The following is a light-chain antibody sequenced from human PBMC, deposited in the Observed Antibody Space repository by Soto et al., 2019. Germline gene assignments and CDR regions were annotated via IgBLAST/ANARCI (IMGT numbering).Light chain of an antibody. CDR2: AAS. CDR1: QSVRNNY. V-gene: IGKV3-20*01. J-gene: IGKJ1*01. Sequence: EIVLTQSPGTLSFSPGERATLSSRASQSVRNNYLAWYQQRPGQAPRLLIYAASSRATGIPDRFSGSGSGTDFTLTISRLEPEDFAVYYCQQYGSSPWTFGQGTRWIS. CDR3: QQYGSSPWT.